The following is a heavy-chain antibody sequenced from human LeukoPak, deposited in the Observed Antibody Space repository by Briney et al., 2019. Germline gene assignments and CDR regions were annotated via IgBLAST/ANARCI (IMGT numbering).Heavy chain of an antibody. CDR3: ASTTYYYDSSGLIDY. J-gene: IGHJ4*02. V-gene: IGHV3-30*02. Sequence: GGSLRLSCAASGFTFSSYGLHWVRQAPGKGLEWVAFIRFDGSHKYYADSVKGRFTISRDNAKNSLYLQMNSLRAEDTAVYYCASTTYYYDSSGLIDYWGQGTLVTVSS. CDR2: IRFDGSHK. D-gene: IGHD3-22*01. CDR1: GFTFSSYG.